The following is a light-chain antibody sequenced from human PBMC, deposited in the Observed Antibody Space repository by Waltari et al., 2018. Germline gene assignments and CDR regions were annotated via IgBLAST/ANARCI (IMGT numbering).Light chain of an antibody. CDR3: CSYAGNTVWV. CDR1: TSTFGSYAL. Sequence: QSALTQPASVSGSPGQSITISCTGTTSTFGSYALVSCYQQHPDKAPKLMVYEGTERPPGISTRFSGAKSGNTASLTISGLQAEDEADYYCCSYAGNTVWVFGGGTKLTVL. J-gene: IGLJ3*02. V-gene: IGLV2-23*01. CDR2: EGT.